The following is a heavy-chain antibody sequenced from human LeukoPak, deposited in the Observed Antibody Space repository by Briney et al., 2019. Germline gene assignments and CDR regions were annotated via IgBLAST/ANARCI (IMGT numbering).Heavy chain of an antibody. CDR2: INPNSGGT. CDR3: ARDGTHYDFWSGYSGGNWFDP. D-gene: IGHD3-3*01. V-gene: IGHV1-2*02. Sequence: GASVKVSCKASGYTFTGYYMHWVRQAPGQGLEWMGWINPNSGGTNYAQKFQGRVTMTRDTSISTAHMELSRLRSDDTAVYYCARDGTHYDFWSGYSGGNWFDPWGQGTLVTVSS. CDR1: GYTFTGYY. J-gene: IGHJ5*02.